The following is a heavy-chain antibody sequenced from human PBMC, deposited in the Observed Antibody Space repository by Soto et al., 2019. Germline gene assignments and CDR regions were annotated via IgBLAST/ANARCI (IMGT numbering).Heavy chain of an antibody. J-gene: IGHJ4*02. CDR1: GFTFRIYG. CDR3: AKGGGDGYYDSSGYSFDH. Sequence: QVQLVESGGGVVQPGKSLRHSCEASGFTFRIYGMHWVRQAPGKGLEWVAVISYDGSKKFYADSAKGRFTVSRDSSKNTLYLQMNSLRAEDTAIYYCAKGGGDGYYDSSGYSFDHWGQGTLVTVSS. D-gene: IGHD3-22*01. V-gene: IGHV3-30*18. CDR2: ISYDGSKK.